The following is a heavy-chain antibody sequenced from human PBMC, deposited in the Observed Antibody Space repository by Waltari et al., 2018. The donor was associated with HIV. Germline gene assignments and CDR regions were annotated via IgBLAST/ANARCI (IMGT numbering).Heavy chain of an antibody. CDR2: MNPNRGNT. CDR3: ARGPQDYPKYYFDY. V-gene: IGHV1-8*01. Sequence: QVQLVQSGAEVKKPGASVKVSCKASGYTFTSYDINWVRQATGQGLEWLGWMNPNRGNTGYAQRFQGRVTMTRNTSISTAYMELSSLRSEDTAVYFCARGPQDYPKYYFDYWGQGTRVTVSS. J-gene: IGHJ4*02. D-gene: IGHD4-17*01. CDR1: GYTFTSYD.